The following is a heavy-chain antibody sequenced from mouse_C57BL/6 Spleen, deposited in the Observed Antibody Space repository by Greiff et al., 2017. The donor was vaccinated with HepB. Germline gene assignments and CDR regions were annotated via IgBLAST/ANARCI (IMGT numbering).Heavy chain of an antibody. Sequence: VQLKQSGAELVRPGASVKLSCTASGFNIKDYYMHWVKQRPEQGLEWIGRIDPEDGDTEYAPKFQGKATMTADTSSNTAYLQLSSLTSEDTAVYYCRTTVVTGNFDVWGTGTTVTVSS. J-gene: IGHJ1*03. D-gene: IGHD1-1*01. CDR1: GFNIKDYY. CDR2: IDPEDGDT. CDR3: RTTVVTGNFDV. V-gene: IGHV14-1*01.